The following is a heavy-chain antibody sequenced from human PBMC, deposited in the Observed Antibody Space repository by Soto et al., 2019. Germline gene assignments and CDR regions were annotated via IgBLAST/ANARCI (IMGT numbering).Heavy chain of an antibody. Sequence: SETLSLTCAVSGYSISSSNWWGWIRQPPGKGLEWIGYIYYSGTTYYNPSLKSRVTMSVDTSKNQFSLKLTSVTAVDTVVYYCARREIQSPMDYWGQVTLVTVS. V-gene: IGHV4-28*01. D-gene: IGHD1-26*01. CDR2: IYYSGTT. J-gene: IGHJ4*02. CDR1: GYSISSSNW. CDR3: ARREIQSPMDY.